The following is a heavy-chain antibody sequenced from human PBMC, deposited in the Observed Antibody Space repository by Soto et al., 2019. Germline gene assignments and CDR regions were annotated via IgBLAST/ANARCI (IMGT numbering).Heavy chain of an antibody. CDR3: AGQYSSSSVEF. CDR2: ISSGAITI. CDR1: GFTFRSYA. V-gene: IGHV3-48*03. J-gene: IGHJ4*02. D-gene: IGHD6-6*01. Sequence: PGGSLRLSCAASGFTFRSYAIHWVRQAPGKGLEWVSYISSGAITIYYADSVKGRFTISRDNAKNSLYLQMNSLRAEDTAVYYCAGQYSSSSVEFWGQGTLVTVSS.